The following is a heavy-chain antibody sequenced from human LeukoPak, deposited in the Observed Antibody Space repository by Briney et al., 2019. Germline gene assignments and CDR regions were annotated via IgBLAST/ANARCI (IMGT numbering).Heavy chain of an antibody. J-gene: IGHJ4*02. V-gene: IGHV4-59*01. CDR3: ARGYGPHTSGWDY. CDR1: GGSISGYY. CDR2: IYHSGST. Sequence: PPETLSLTCTVSGGSISGYYWSWIREPPGKGLEWIGYIYHSGSTNYTPSLRSRVTISVDTSKTQFSLKLSSVTAADTAVYYCARGYGPHTSGWDYWGQGTLVTVSS. D-gene: IGHD6-19*01.